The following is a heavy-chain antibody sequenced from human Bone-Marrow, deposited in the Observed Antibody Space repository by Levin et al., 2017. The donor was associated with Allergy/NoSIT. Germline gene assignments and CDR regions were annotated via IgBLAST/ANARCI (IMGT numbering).Heavy chain of an antibody. J-gene: IGHJ4*01. CDR2: IDHYGST. D-gene: IGHD3/OR15-3a*01. CDR3: ATTQVWPRGHYFDY. CDR1: GGSFSGRY. Sequence: SETLSLTCAVYGGSFSGRYWTWIRQPPGKGLEWIGEIDHYGSTNYNPSLKSRVTISEDTSKKQVSLKLTSVTDADTAVYSCATTQVWPRGHYFDYWGQGTLVTVSP. V-gene: IGHV4-34*01.